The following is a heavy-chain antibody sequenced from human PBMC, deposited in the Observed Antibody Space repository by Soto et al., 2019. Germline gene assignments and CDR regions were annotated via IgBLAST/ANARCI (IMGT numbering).Heavy chain of an antibody. CDR2: ISSTSSTK. Sequence: PGGSLRLSCAASGFTFSSHGMIWVRQAPGKGLEWVSYISSTSSTKSYADSVKGRFTISRDNAKNSLYLQMNSLRDEDTAVYYCAXRITMVRGPYYYYGMDVWGQGTTVTVSS. CDR3: AXRITMVRGPYYYYGMDV. D-gene: IGHD3-10*01. J-gene: IGHJ6*02. V-gene: IGHV3-48*02. CDR1: GFTFSSHG.